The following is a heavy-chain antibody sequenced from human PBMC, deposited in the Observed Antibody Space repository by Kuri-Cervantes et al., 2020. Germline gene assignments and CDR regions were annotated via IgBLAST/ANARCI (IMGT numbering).Heavy chain of an antibody. J-gene: IGHJ4*02. V-gene: IGHV3-7*01. D-gene: IGHD3-10*01. CDR3: AKDRGARGVAIDY. CDR2: IKQDGSEK. CDR1: GFTFSSYW. Sequence: GESLKISCAASGFTFSSYWMSWVRQAPGKGLEWVANIKQDGSEKYYVDSVKGRFTISRDNAKNSLYLQMNSLRAEDTAVYYCAKDRGARGVAIDYWGQGTLVTVSS.